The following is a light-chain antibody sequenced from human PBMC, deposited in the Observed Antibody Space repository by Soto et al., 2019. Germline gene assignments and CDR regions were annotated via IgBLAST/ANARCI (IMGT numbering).Light chain of an antibody. CDR1: SSDLGRYDF. Sequence: QSVLTQPASVSGSPGQSITISCTGTSSDLGRYDFVSWYQQHPGKAPKLMIYEVSNRPSGVSDRFSGSKSGNTASLTISGLQAEDEADYYCSSYTTSSTDVFGTGTQLTVL. J-gene: IGLJ1*01. CDR2: EVS. CDR3: SSYTTSSTDV. V-gene: IGLV2-14*01.